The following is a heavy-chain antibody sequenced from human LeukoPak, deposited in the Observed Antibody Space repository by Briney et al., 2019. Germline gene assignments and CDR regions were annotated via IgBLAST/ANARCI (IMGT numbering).Heavy chain of an antibody. CDR2: IDTNTGAT. CDR3: ASEAFCAGGSCNVQTVAF. Sequence: GASVKVSCKAAGYTFTAYYIHWVRQAPGQGLEWMGWIDTNTGATKYAQKFQGRVTITRDTSTGTAYMELSSLISGDTALYYCASEAFCAGGSCNVQTVAFWGPGTLVTVSS. V-gene: IGHV1-2*02. J-gene: IGHJ4*01. D-gene: IGHD2-8*02. CDR1: GYTFTAYY.